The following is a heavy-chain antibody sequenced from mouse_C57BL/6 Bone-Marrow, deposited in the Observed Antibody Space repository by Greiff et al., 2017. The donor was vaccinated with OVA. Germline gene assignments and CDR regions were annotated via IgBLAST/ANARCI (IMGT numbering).Heavy chain of an antibody. CDR2: ISYDGSN. CDR1: GYSITSGYY. D-gene: IGHD2-4*01. V-gene: IGHV3-6*01. Sequence: EVQLQESGPGLVKPSQSLSLTCSVTGYSITSGYYWNWIRQFPGNKLEWMGYISYDGSNNYNPSLKNRISITRDTSKNQFFLKLNSVTTEDTATYYCARGHYDFFDYWGQGTTLTVSS. CDR3: ARGHYDFFDY. J-gene: IGHJ2*01.